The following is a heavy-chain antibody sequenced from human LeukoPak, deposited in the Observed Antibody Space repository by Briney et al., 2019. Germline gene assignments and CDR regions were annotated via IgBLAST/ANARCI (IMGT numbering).Heavy chain of an antibody. J-gene: IGHJ4*02. V-gene: IGHV3-64*01. D-gene: IGHD5-18*01. Sequence: GGSLRLSCAASGFSISSYALHWVRQAPGKGLQYVSGISNGGSIDYANSVKGRFTISRDNSKNALYLQMGSLRPEDMAVYYCARDFSYGSGFDYWGQGILVTVSS. CDR2: ISNGGSI. CDR3: ARDFSYGSGFDY. CDR1: GFSISSYA.